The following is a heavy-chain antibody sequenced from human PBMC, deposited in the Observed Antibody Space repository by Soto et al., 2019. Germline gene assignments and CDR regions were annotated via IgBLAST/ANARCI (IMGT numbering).Heavy chain of an antibody. CDR3: ARDEGQLWFGYGMDV. D-gene: IGHD5-18*01. CDR2: IYYSGST. V-gene: IGHV4-59*01. CDR1: GGSISSYY. Sequence: QVQLQESGPGLVKPSETLSLTCTVSGGSISSYYWSWIRQPPGKGLEWIGYIYYSGSTNYNPSLKSRVPISVDTSKNQFSLKLSSVTAADTAVYYCARDEGQLWFGYGMDVWGQGTTVTVSS. J-gene: IGHJ6*02.